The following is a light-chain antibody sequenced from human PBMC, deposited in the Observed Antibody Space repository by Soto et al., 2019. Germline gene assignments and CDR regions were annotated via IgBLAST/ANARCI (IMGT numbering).Light chain of an antibody. CDR1: SSDVGGYNY. CDR3: SSYSSGSPLV. CDR2: DVS. Sequence: QSALTQPASVSGSPGQSITISCTGTSSDVGGYNYVSWYQHHPGKAPKLTIYDVSNRPSGVSNRFSGSKSGDTASLTIYGLEAEDEADYCCSSYSSGSPLVFGGGTKLTVL. V-gene: IGLV2-14*03. J-gene: IGLJ2*01.